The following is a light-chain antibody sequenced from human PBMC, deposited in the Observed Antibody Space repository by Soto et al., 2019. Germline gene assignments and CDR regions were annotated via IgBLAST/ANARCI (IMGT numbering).Light chain of an antibody. Sequence: QSALTQPASVSGSPGQSITISCTGTSSDVRAYTYVSWYQQHPGKAPKLMIFEVSDRPSGVSNRFSGSKSGNTASLTISGLQAEDEADYYCSSYTTSNTLVFGGGTKLTVL. CDR3: SSYTTSNTLV. J-gene: IGLJ2*01. CDR2: EVS. CDR1: SSDVRAYTY. V-gene: IGLV2-14*01.